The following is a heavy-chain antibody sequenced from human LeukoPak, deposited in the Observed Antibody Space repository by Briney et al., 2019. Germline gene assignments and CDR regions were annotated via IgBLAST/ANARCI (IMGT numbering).Heavy chain of an antibody. Sequence: ASVKVSCKASGGTFSSYSISWVRQAPGQGLEWMGGIIPIFDTADYAQKFQGRVTITADESTSTVYMELSSLKSEDTAVYYCARDVPSITGLIDYWGQGTLVTVSS. CDR1: GGTFSSYS. CDR2: IIPIFDTA. J-gene: IGHJ4*02. D-gene: IGHD1-20*01. CDR3: ARDVPSITGLIDY. V-gene: IGHV1-69*13.